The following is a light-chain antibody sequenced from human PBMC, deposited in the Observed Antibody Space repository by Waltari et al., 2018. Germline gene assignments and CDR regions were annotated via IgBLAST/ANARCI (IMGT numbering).Light chain of an antibody. CDR1: QSVGSY. J-gene: IGKJ5*01. Sequence: EIVLTQSPATLSLSPGERATLSCRASQSVGSYFAWYKQKPGQAPSLLIYDASPRATGIPARFSGSGSGTDFTLTISSLEFEDSAVYFCHQRHSWPITFGQGTRLEIK. CDR3: HQRHSWPIT. V-gene: IGKV3-11*01. CDR2: DAS.